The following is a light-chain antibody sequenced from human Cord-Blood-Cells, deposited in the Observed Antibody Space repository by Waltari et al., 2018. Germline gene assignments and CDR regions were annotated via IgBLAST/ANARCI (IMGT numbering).Light chain of an antibody. CDR2: AAY. V-gene: IGKV3-11*01. J-gene: IGKJ4*01. CDR3: QQRSNWPLT. Sequence: EIVLTQSTATLSLSPGERATLSCRASQSVSSYLAWYQQKPGQAPRLLIYAAYNRATVIPARFSGSWSGTDFTLTISSLEPEDFAVYYCQQRSNWPLTFGGGTKVEIK. CDR1: QSVSSY.